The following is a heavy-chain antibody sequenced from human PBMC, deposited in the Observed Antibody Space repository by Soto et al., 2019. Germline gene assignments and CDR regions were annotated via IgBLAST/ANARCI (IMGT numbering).Heavy chain of an antibody. D-gene: IGHD3-22*01. CDR3: AKDQDYYDSSGYYYFDY. Sequence: GGSLRLSCAASGFTFSSYGMHWVRQAPGKGLEWVAVISYDGSNKYYADSVKGRFTISRDNSKNTLYLQMNSLRAEDTAVYYCAKDQDYYDSSGYYYFDYWGQGTLVTVSS. CDR2: ISYDGSNK. J-gene: IGHJ4*02. V-gene: IGHV3-30*18. CDR1: GFTFSSYG.